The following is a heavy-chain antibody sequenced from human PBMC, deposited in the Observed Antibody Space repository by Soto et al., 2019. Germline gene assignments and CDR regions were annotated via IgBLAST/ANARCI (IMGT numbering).Heavy chain of an antibody. J-gene: IGHJ5*02. V-gene: IGHV1-18*01. CDR2: ISAYSGNT. CDR1: GYTFTSYG. Sequence: QIQLVQSGAEVQKPGASVKVSCKASGYTFTSYGISWVRQAPGQGLEWMGWISAYSGNTNYAQKVQGRVTMTTDTSTSPAYMELRSLRSDDTAVYYCARDLGFCSSTSCYEWFDPWGQGTLVTVSS. CDR3: ARDLGFCSSTSCYEWFDP. D-gene: IGHD2-2*03.